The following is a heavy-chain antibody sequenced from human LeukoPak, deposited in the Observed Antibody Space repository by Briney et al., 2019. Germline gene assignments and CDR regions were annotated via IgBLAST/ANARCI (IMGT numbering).Heavy chain of an antibody. CDR1: GGTFSSYA. V-gene: IGHV1-69*05. CDR2: IIPIFGTA. Sequence: SVKVSCKASGGTFSSYAISWVRQAPGQGLEWMGGIIPIFGTANYAQKFQGRVTITTDESTSTAYMELSSLRSEDTAVYYCARAPSAISMIVVEATGGEYYFDYWGQGTLVTVSS. D-gene: IGHD3-22*01. CDR3: ARAPSAISMIVVEATGGEYYFDY. J-gene: IGHJ4*02.